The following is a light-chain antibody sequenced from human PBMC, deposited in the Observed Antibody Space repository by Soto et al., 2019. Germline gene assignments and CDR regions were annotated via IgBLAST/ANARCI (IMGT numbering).Light chain of an antibody. CDR1: SSDVGSGYNY. CDR2: DVS. J-gene: IGLJ1*01. Sequence: QSALTQPASVSGSPGQSITISCTGTSSDVGSGYNYVSWYQQHPGKAPKLMIYDVSNRPSGVSDRFSGSKSGNTASLIISGLQAEDEADYYCNSYTNIRTRVFGTGTKITVL. V-gene: IGLV2-14*01. CDR3: NSYTNIRTRV.